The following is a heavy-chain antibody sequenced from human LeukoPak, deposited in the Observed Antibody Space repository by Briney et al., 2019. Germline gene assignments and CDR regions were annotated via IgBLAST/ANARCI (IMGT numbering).Heavy chain of an antibody. CDR1: GFALSSYW. V-gene: IGHV3-74*01. D-gene: IGHD2-2*02. J-gene: IGHJ4*02. CDR3: ATRDYTSSKY. Sequence: GGSLRLSCAASGFALSSYWMHWVRQAPGKGLVWVSDINSDGSTTRYADSVQGRFIISRDNAKNTLYLQMNSLRADDTAVYYCATRDYTSSKYWGQGTLVTVAS. CDR2: INSDGSTT.